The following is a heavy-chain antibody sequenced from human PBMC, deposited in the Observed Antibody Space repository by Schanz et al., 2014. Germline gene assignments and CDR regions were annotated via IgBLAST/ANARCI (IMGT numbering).Heavy chain of an antibody. D-gene: IGHD4-17*01. CDR2: INHGGST. V-gene: IGHV4-34*01. CDR3: ARDRGHGDLPGDI. Sequence: QVQLQQWGAGLLKPSETLSLTCAVYGGSFSGYYWSWIRQPPGKGLEWIAEINHGGSTNYNPSLKSRVTISVDTSKNQFSLNLSSATAADTAVYYCARDRGHGDLPGDIWGQGTMVNVSS. J-gene: IGHJ3*02. CDR1: GGSFSGYY.